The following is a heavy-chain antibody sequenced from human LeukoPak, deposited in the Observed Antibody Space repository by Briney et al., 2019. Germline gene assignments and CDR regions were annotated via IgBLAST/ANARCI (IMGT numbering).Heavy chain of an antibody. D-gene: IGHD6-19*01. CDR3: ARAGGQWPAAYYYGMDV. J-gene: IGHJ6*02. CDR1: GGSINSYY. V-gene: IGHV4-59*12. Sequence: SVTLSLTCTVSGGSINSYYWSWIRQPPGKGLEWIAYIYYSGSTNYNPSLKSRVTISVDTSKNQFSLKLSSVTAADTAVYYCARAGGQWPAAYYYGMDVWGQGTTVTVSS. CDR2: IYYSGST.